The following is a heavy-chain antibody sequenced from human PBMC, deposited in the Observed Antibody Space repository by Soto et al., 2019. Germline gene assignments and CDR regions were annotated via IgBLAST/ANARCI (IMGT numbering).Heavy chain of an antibody. CDR2: IYFDGITT. J-gene: IGHJ4*02. V-gene: IGHV3-74*01. CDR3: ARGGAMGVDY. D-gene: IGHD1-26*01. CDR1: GFTFNTHW. Sequence: GGSLRLSCTASGFTFNTHWMNWVRQAPGKGLVWVSRIYFDGITTNYADSVKGRLTVSRDNAKNTVYLHVNTLRDEDTAVYYCARGGAMGVDYWGQGTLVTVSS.